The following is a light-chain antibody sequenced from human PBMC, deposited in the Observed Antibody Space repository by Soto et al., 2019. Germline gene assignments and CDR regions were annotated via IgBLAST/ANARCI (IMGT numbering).Light chain of an antibody. CDR1: QTVSSNY. V-gene: IGKV3-20*01. J-gene: IGKJ1*01. CDR2: GAS. CDR3: QQYGSSPRT. Sequence: EIVLTQSPGTLSLSPGEVATLSCWASQTVSSNYLAWYQQRPGQAPRLIIYGASSRATGIPDRFSGSGYGTDFTLTISRLEPEDFAVYYCQQYGSSPRTFGQGTKVDIK.